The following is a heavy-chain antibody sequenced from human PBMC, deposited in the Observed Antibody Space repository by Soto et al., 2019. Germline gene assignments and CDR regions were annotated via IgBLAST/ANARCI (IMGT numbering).Heavy chain of an antibody. CDR3: ARDLGHSYVLDY. V-gene: IGHV3-21*06. CDR2: ISKSSSYT. D-gene: IGHD3-16*01. Sequence: EVQLVESGGGLVKPGGSLRLSCEASGFTFSSYTMSWVRQAPGRGLEWVSSISKSSSYTFYADSVKGRFTPSRDNAKSSMSLRMNSLRAEDTAMYYCARDLGHSYVLDYWGQGALVTVSS. CDR1: GFTFSSYT. J-gene: IGHJ4*02.